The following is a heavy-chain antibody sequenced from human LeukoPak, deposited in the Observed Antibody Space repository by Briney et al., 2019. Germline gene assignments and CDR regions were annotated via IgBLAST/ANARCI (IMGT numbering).Heavy chain of an antibody. J-gene: IGHJ4*02. V-gene: IGHV3-15*01. Sequence: GGSLRLSCAASGFTFSNAWMSWVRQAPGKGLEWVGRIKSKTDGGTTDYAAPVKGRFTISRDDSKNTLYLQMNSLKTEDTAVYYCTTVQYNWNDDRWQSNYDVFWDYWGQGTLVTVSS. CDR3: TTVQYNWNDDRWQSNYDVFWDY. CDR1: GFTFSNAW. D-gene: IGHD1-1*01. CDR2: IKSKTDGGTT.